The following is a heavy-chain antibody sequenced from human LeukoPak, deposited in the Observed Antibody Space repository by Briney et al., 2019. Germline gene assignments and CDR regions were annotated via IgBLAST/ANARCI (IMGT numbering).Heavy chain of an antibody. CDR3: AKDVGGKVVGATLGGDY. Sequence: SGGSLRLSFAASGFTFSSYAMSWVRQAPGKGLEWVSAISGSGGSTYYADSVKGRFTISRDNSKNTLYLQMNSLRAEDTAVYYCAKDVGGKVVGATLGGDYWGQGTLVTVSS. V-gene: IGHV3-23*01. CDR1: GFTFSSYA. J-gene: IGHJ4*02. D-gene: IGHD1-26*01. CDR2: ISGSGGST.